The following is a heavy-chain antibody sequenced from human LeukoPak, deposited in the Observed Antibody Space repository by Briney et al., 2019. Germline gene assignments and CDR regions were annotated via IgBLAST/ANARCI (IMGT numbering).Heavy chain of an antibody. CDR1: GYSFSTYG. CDR3: ARDWRGIEVTGSQFDY. Sequence: ASVKVSCKASGYSFSTYGVSWVRQAPGQGLEWMGWISAHNGNTIYAQSFQGRVTMTTDTSTNTAYMELRSLRSDDTAIFYCARDWRGIEVTGSQFDYWGQGTLVTVSS. CDR2: ISAHNGNT. D-gene: IGHD6-19*01. J-gene: IGHJ4*02. V-gene: IGHV1-18*01.